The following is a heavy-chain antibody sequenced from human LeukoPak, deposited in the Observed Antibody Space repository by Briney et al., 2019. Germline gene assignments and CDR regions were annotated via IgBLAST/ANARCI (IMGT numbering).Heavy chain of an antibody. D-gene: IGHD5-12*01. V-gene: IGHV3-74*01. J-gene: IGHJ4*02. CDR1: GFTFSTYW. CDR3: ARDGGTSGYEDY. CDR2: INSDGSIT. Sequence: GGSLRLSCAASGFTFSTYWMHWVRQAPGKGLVWVSRINSDGSITNYAGSVKGRFTISRDNAKNTLYLQMNSLRAEDTAIYYCARDGGTSGYEDYWGQGTLVTVSS.